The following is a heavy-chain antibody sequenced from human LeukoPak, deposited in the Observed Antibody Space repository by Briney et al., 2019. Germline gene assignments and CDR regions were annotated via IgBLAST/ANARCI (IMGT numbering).Heavy chain of an antibody. D-gene: IGHD3-22*01. CDR2: IYSSGST. Sequence: GGSLRLPCAASGFTVNSNYMSWVRQAPGKGLEWVSVIYSSGSTYYADSVKGRFSISRDNSKNTVYIQMNSLRAEDTAVYYCASSDSFDIWGQGTMVTVSS. J-gene: IGHJ3*02. CDR1: GFTVNSNY. V-gene: IGHV3-53*01. CDR3: ASSDSFDI.